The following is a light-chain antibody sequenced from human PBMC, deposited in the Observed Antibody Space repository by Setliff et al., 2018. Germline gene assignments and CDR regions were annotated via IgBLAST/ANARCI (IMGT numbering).Light chain of an antibody. V-gene: IGLV2-14*01. J-gene: IGLJ1*01. CDR3: SSFTSSTTYV. CDR1: GSDVGAYKF. Sequence: QSVLTQPASVSGSPGQSIAVSCTGSGSDVGAYKFVSWYQQRPGKAPRLMIYDVSNRPSGVSNRFSASKSGNTASLTISGLQAEDEANYYCSSFTSSTTYVFGTGTKVTVL. CDR2: DVS.